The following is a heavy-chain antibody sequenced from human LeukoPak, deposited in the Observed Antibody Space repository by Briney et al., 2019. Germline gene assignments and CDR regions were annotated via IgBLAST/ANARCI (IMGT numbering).Heavy chain of an antibody. CDR2: IFPSSVEI. CDR3: ATYRQIQVPFEF. V-gene: IGHV3-23*01. J-gene: IGHJ4*02. CDR1: GFTFSDFP. D-gene: IGHD5-18*01. Sequence: GGTLRLSCAASGFTFSDFPMIWVRQAPGKGLEWVSTIFPSSVEIHYADSVKGRFTISRDNSRSTLSLQMDSLRAEDTATYYCATYRQIQVPFEFWGQGTLVTVSS.